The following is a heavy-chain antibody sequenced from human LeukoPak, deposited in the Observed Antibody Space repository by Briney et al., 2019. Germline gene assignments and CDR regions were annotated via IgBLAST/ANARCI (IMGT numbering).Heavy chain of an antibody. D-gene: IGHD3-3*01. CDR3: ARVTLAYDFWSGYSPSPYYYYYMDV. CDR2: ISHTGSTM. J-gene: IGHJ6*03. V-gene: IGHV3-48*04. CDR1: GFTFSSYS. Sequence: GGSLRLSCAASGFTFSSYSMNWVRQAPGKGLEWVSYISHTGSTMSYADSVKGRFTISRDNARNSLYLQMNSLRAEDTAVYYCARVTLAYDFWSGYSPSPYYYYYMDVWGKGTTVTVSS.